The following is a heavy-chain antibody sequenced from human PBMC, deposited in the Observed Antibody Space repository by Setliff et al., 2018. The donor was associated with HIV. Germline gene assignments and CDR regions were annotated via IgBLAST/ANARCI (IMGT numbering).Heavy chain of an antibody. CDR1: GGTLNDYA. CDR2: IIPLFGTR. D-gene: IGHD3-10*01. CDR3: AFSIYRSGSYSFIFDY. J-gene: IGHJ4*02. V-gene: IGHV1-69*05. Sequence: SVKVSCKASGGTLNDYAVTWVRQAPGQGLDVVGEIIPLFGTRNYVQRFQGRIAITTDESTATAYMDLSGLTSEDTAMHYCAFSIYRSGSYSFIFDYWGQGTLVTVSS.